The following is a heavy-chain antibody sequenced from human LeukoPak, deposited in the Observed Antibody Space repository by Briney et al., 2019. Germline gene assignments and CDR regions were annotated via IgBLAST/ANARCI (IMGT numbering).Heavy chain of an antibody. CDR2: ISGSGGST. J-gene: IGHJ5*02. D-gene: IGHD4-11*01. Sequence: PGGSLRLSCVASGFIFDDYGMSWVRQAPGKGLEWVSAISGSGGSTYYADSVKGRFTISRDNSKNTLYLQMNSLRAEDTAVYYCAKVTTNWFDPWGQGTLVTVSS. CDR3: AKVTTNWFDP. CDR1: GFIFDDYG. V-gene: IGHV3-23*01.